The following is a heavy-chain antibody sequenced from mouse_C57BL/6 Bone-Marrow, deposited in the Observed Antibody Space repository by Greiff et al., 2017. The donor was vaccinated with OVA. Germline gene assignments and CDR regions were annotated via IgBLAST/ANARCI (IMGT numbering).Heavy chain of an antibody. CDR3: ARPGYFDV. J-gene: IGHJ1*03. Sequence: VQLKQSGPELVKPGASVKIPCKASGYTFTDYNMDWVKQSHGKSLEWIGDINPNNGGTIYNQKFKGKATLTVDKSSSTAYMELRSLTSEDTAVYYCARPGYFDVWGTGTTVTVSS. CDR1: GYTFTDYN. CDR2: INPNNGGT. V-gene: IGHV1-18*01.